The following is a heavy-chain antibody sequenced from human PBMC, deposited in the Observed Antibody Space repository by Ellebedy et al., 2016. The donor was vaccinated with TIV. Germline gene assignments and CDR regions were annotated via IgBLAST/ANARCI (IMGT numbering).Heavy chain of an antibody. CDR3: ASVFVVAATADWYYYGMDV. CDR1: GGTFSSYA. V-gene: IGHV1-69*04. CDR2: IIPILGIA. D-gene: IGHD2-15*01. Sequence: SVKVSCXASGGTFSSYAISWVRQAPGQGLEWMGRIIPILGIANYAQKFQGRVTITADKSTSTAYMELSSLRSEDTAVYYCASVFVVAATADWYYYGMDVWGQGTTVTVSS. J-gene: IGHJ6*02.